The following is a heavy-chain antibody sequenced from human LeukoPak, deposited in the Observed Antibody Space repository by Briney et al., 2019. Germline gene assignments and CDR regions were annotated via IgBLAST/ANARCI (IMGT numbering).Heavy chain of an antibody. V-gene: IGHV3-30*04. Sequence: GGSLRLSCAASGFTFSSYAMHWVRQAPGKGLEWVAVISYDGSNKYYADSVKGRFTISRDNSKNTLYLQMNSLRAEDTAVYYCARDFGSDYWSQGTLVTVSS. D-gene: IGHD3-3*01. J-gene: IGHJ4*02. CDR2: ISYDGSNK. CDR1: GFTFSSYA. CDR3: ARDFGSDY.